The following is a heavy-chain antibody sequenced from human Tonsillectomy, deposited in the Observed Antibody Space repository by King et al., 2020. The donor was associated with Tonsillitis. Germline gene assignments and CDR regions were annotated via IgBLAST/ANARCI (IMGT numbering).Heavy chain of an antibody. J-gene: IGHJ3*02. D-gene: IGHD3-22*01. V-gene: IGHV1-46*01. CDR3: ARVRREGYSSAFDI. Sequence: QLVQSGAEVTKPGASLKVSCKASGYTFATYHIHWVRQAPGQGLEWMGALNPTGGDTTYARKFQDRVTMTSDTSTATVSMDLRRLRPEDTAIYYCARVRREGYSSAFDIWGQGTMVTVSS. CDR2: LNPTGGDT. CDR1: GYTFATYH.